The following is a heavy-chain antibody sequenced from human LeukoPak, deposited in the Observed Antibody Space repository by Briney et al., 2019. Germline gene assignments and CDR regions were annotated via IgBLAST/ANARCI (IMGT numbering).Heavy chain of an antibody. CDR2: ISYSGGT. CDR3: AREVEYYDSSGYRPHAFDI. Sequence: TSETLSLTCTVSGPSISSSNYYWGWPRQPPGKGLEWFGSISYSGGTSYNPSLRSRVTISVDTSKNQFSLKLNSVTAADTAVYYCAREVEYYDSSGYRPHAFDIWGQGTVVTVSS. D-gene: IGHD3-22*01. CDR1: GPSISSSNYY. V-gene: IGHV4-39*02. J-gene: IGHJ3*02.